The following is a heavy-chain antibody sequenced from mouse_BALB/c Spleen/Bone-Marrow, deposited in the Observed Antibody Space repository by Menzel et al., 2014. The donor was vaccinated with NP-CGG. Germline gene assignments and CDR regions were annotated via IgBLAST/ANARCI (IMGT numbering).Heavy chain of an antibody. CDR2: IWAGGST. V-gene: IGHV2-9*02. CDR1: GFSLTSYG. CDR3: ARDESGSCGDY. D-gene: IGHD1-1*02. J-gene: IGHJ4*01. Sequence: QVQLQQSGPGLVAPSQSLSIPCTVSGFSLTSYGVHWVRQPPGKGLEWLGVIWAGGSTDYNSALMSRLSISKDNSKSQVFLKMNSLQTDDTAMYYCARDESGSCGDYWGQGTLVTVSS.